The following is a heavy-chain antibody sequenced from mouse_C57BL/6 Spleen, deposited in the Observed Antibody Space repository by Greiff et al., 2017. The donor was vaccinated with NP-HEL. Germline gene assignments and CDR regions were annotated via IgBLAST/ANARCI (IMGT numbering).Heavy chain of an antibody. CDR3: ARAYGYDGGLY. D-gene: IGHD2-2*01. V-gene: IGHV1-82*01. CDR1: GYAFSSSW. J-gene: IGHJ2*01. CDR2: IYPGDGDT. Sequence: QVQLQQSGPELVKPGASVKISCKASGYAFSSSWMNWVKQRPGKGLEWIGRIYPGDGDTNYNGKFKGKATLTADKSSSTAYMQLSSLTSEDSAVYFCARAYGYDGGLYWGQGTTLTVSS.